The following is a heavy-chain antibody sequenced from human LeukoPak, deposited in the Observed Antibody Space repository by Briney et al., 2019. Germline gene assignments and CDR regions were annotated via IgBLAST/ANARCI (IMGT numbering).Heavy chain of an antibody. CDR3: ARVNINNWHSCDY. CDR2: INHSGST. Sequence: SETLSLTCAVYGGSFSGYYWSWIRQPPGKGLEWIGEINHSGSTNYNPSLKSRVTISIDTSKNQFSLKLSSVTAADTAVYYCARVNINNWHSCDYWGQGTLVTVSS. V-gene: IGHV4-34*01. D-gene: IGHD1-1*01. J-gene: IGHJ4*02. CDR1: GGSFSGYY.